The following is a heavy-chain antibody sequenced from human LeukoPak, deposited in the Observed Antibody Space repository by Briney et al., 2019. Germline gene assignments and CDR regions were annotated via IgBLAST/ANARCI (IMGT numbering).Heavy chain of an antibody. D-gene: IGHD3-22*01. J-gene: IGHJ4*02. V-gene: IGHV3-48*03. CDR3: ARDPHGGYYDY. CDR2: ISSSGSTI. Sequence: PGGSLRLSCAASRFTFSSYEMNWVRQAPGKGPEWVSYISSSGSTIYYADSVKGRFTISRDNAKNSLYLQMNSLRAEDTAVYYCARDPHGGYYDYWCQGTLVTVSS. CDR1: RFTFSSYE.